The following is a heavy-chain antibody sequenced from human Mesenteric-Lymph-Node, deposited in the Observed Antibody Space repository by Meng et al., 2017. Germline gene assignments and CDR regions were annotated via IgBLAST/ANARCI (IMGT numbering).Heavy chain of an antibody. CDR1: GDTVSSDSAT. CDR3: ARSGSSGWIDY. J-gene: IGHJ4*02. CDR2: TYYRSKWYN. Sequence: LQQSGPGLGKTLQTLSLTCDISGDTVSSDSATWSWIRQSPSRGLEWLGRTYYRSKWYNGYAVSVKSRITINPDTSKNQFSLQLNSVTPEDTAMYYCARSGSSGWIDYWGQGTLVTVSS. V-gene: IGHV6-1*01. D-gene: IGHD6-19*01.